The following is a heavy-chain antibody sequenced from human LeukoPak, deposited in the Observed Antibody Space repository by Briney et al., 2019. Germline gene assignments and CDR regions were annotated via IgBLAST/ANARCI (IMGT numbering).Heavy chain of an antibody. J-gene: IGHJ6*02. CDR1: GFPFSSYA. V-gene: IGHV3-30-3*01. Sequence: GGSLRLSCAASGFPFSSYAMSWVRQAPGKGLEWVAVISYDGSNKYYADSVKGRFTISRDNSKNTLYLQMNSLSAEDTAVYYCATDRDYDSSGYYYFYYYGMDVWGQGTTVTVSS. CDR3: ATDRDYDSSGYYYFYYYGMDV. CDR2: ISYDGSNK. D-gene: IGHD3-22*01.